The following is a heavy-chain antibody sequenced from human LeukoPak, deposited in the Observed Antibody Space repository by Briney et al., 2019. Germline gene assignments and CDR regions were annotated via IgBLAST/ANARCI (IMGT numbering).Heavy chain of an antibody. CDR1: GFAFSSYD. V-gene: IGHV3-13*01. Sequence: GGSLRLSCAASGFAFSSYDMHWVRQATGKGLEWVSAIGTAGDTYYPGSVKGRFTISRENAKNSLYLQMNSLGAGDTAVYYCARGRSFGSGGWFDPWGQGTLVTVSS. D-gene: IGHD3-10*01. CDR3: ARGRSFGSGGWFDP. J-gene: IGHJ5*02. CDR2: IGTAGDT.